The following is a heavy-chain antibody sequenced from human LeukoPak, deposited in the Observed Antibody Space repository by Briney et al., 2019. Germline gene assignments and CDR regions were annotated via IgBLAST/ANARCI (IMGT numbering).Heavy chain of an antibody. J-gene: IGHJ6*02. CDR3: ARSYDSRGYYYYGMDV. CDR2: IYYSGTT. V-gene: IGHV4-59*01. CDR1: GGSLSSYY. D-gene: IGHD3-22*01. Sequence: SETLSLTRTVSGGSLSSYYWSWIRQPPGKGLEWIGFIYYSGTTKYNPSLRSRVTISLDTSKNQFSLKLNSVTAADTAVYYCARSYDSRGYYYYGMDVWGQGTTLTVSS.